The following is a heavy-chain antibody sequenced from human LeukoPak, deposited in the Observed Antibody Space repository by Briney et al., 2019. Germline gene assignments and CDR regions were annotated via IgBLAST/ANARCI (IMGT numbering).Heavy chain of an antibody. D-gene: IGHD3-22*01. CDR3: ARETPYYYDSSGYRGAYFDY. V-gene: IGHV3-66*01. CDR2: IYSGGST. Sequence: GGSLRLSCTASGFTVSSNFMTWVRQAPGKGLEWVSVIYSGGSTYYAESVKGRFTISRDNSKNTLYLQMNSLRVEDTAVYYCARETPYYYDSSGYRGAYFDYWGQGTLVTVSS. CDR1: GFTVSSNF. J-gene: IGHJ4*02.